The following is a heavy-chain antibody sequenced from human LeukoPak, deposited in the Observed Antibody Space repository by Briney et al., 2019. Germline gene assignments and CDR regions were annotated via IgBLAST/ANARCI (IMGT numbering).Heavy chain of an antibody. Sequence: GGSLRLSCAASGFTFSSYAMSWVRQAPGKGLEWVSAISGSGASTYYADSVKGRFTVSRDNSKNTVSLQMNSLRAEDTAVYYCVKTQTHFGDCRRDYWGQGSLVTVSS. V-gene: IGHV3-23*01. J-gene: IGHJ4*02. D-gene: IGHD4-17*01. CDR3: VKTQTHFGDCRRDY. CDR1: GFTFSSYA. CDR2: ISGSGAST.